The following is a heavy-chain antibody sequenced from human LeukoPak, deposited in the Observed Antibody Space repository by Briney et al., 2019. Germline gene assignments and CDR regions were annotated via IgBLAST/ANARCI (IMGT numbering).Heavy chain of an antibody. CDR3: ARTLLPDLHYYDSSGYYRVDWNFDL. Sequence: RTSGTLSLTCAVSGGSISSGNWWSWVRQPPGKGLEWIGEIYHSGSTNYNPSLKSRATISVDKSKNQFSLKLSSVTAADTAVYYCARTLLPDLHYYDSSGYYRVDWNFDLWGRGTLVTVSS. V-gene: IGHV4-4*02. CDR1: GGSISSGNW. D-gene: IGHD3-22*01. CDR2: IYHSGST. J-gene: IGHJ2*01.